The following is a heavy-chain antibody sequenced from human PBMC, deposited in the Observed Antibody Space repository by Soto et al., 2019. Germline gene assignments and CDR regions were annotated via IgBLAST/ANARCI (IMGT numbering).Heavy chain of an antibody. J-gene: IGHJ4*02. V-gene: IGHV3-30*18. Sequence: GGSLRLSCAASGFTFSSYGMHWVRQAPGKGLEWVAVISYDGSNKYYADSVKGRFTISRDNSKNTLYLQMNSLRAEDTAVYYCAKPAIWHSQFALFDYWGQGTLVTVSS. CDR2: ISYDGSNK. CDR1: GFTFSSYG. D-gene: IGHD3-3*01. CDR3: AKPAIWHSQFALFDY.